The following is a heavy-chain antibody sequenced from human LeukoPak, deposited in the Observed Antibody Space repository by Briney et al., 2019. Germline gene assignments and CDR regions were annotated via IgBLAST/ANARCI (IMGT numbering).Heavy chain of an antibody. CDR3: ARVAKERVGGVYYFDY. Sequence: GGSLRLSCAASGFTFSDYDMHWVRHATGKGLEWGSAIGTAGDTYYTGSVKGRFTISRENAKNSLYLQMNSLRAGDTAVYYCARVAKERVGGVYYFDYWGQGTLVTVSS. J-gene: IGHJ4*02. CDR2: IGTAGDT. CDR1: GFTFSDYD. V-gene: IGHV3-13*01. D-gene: IGHD1-1*01.